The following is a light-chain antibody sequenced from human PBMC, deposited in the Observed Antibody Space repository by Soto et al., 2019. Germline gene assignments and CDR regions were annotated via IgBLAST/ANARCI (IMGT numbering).Light chain of an antibody. CDR1: QSVSSSY. J-gene: IGKJ3*01. V-gene: IGKV3-20*01. CDR3: QQYGSSPFT. CDR2: GAS. Sequence: EIVLTQSPGTLSLSPGERATLSCRASQSVSSSYLAWYQQKPGQAPRLLIYGASSRATGIPDSFSGSGSGTDFTLTISRLEPEDFAVDYCQQYGSSPFTFGPATKVDIK.